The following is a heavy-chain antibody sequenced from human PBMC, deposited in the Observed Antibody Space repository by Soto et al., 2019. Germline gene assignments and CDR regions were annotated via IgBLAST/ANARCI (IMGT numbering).Heavy chain of an antibody. CDR1: GGSVSSGSYY. CDR3: ARAEWIDSNYYYMDV. Sequence: SETLSLTCTVSGGSVSSGSYYWSWIRQPPGKGLEWIGYIYYSGSTNYNPSLKSRVTISVDTSKNQFSLKLSSVTAADTAVYYCARAEWIDSNYYYMDVWGKGTTVTVSS. CDR2: IYYSGST. V-gene: IGHV4-61*01. D-gene: IGHD3-3*01. J-gene: IGHJ6*03.